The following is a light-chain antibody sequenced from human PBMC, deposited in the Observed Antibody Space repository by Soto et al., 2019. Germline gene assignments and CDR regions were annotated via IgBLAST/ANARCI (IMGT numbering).Light chain of an antibody. V-gene: IGLV2-18*02. CDR1: SSDVGSYNR. CDR2: EVS. J-gene: IGLJ1*01. CDR3: NSYTGSSTYV. Sequence: QSALTQPPSVSGSPGQSVAISCTGTSSDVGSYNRVSWYQQPPGAAPKLMIYEVSNRPSGVPDRFSGSKSGNTASLTISGLQAEDEADYDCNSYTGSSTYVFGPGTKVTLL.